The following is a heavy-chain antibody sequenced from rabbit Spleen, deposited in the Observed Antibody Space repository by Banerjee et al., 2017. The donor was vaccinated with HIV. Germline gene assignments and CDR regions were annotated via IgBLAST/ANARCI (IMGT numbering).Heavy chain of an antibody. CDR3: ERDNEDAGNDFNL. J-gene: IGHJ4*01. Sequence: QSLEESGGDLAKPGASLTLTCTASGLSFSSSYWISWVRQAPGKGLEWIADIYTGSSGSTYYASWAKGRFSKAKAPSTTVTLRMARRTATDTATYSCERDNEDAGNDFNLWGPGTLFTV. D-gene: IGHD4-2*01. CDR1: GLSFSSSYW. CDR2: IYTGSSGST. V-gene: IGHV1S40*01.